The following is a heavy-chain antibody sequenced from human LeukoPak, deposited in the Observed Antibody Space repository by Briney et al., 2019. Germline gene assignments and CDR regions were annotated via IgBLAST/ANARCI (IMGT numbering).Heavy chain of an antibody. V-gene: IGHV4-39*01. CDR3: ARLGANMVRGVSWFDP. CDR1: GGSISSSSYY. J-gene: IGHJ5*02. D-gene: IGHD3-10*01. Sequence: LETLSLTCTVSGGSISSSSYYWGWIRQPPGKGLEWIGSIYYSGSTYYNPSLKSRVTISVDTSKNQFSLKLSSVTAADTAVYYCARLGANMVRGVSWFDPWGQGTLVTVSS. CDR2: IYYSGST.